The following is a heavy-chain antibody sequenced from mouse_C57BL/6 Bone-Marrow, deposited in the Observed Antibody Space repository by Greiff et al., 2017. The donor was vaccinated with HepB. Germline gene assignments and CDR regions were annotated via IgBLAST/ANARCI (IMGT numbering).Heavy chain of an antibody. J-gene: IGHJ4*01. D-gene: IGHD2-4*01. V-gene: IGHV5-12*01. CDR3: ARHKNDYDVGGYYYAMDY. Sequence: EVQLVESGGGLVQPGGSLKLSCAASGFTFSDYYMYWVRQTPEKRLEWVAYISNGGGSTYYPDTVKGRFTISRDNAKNTLYLQMSRLKSEDTAMYYCARHKNDYDVGGYYYAMDYWGQGTSVTVSS. CDR2: ISNGGGST. CDR1: GFTFSDYY.